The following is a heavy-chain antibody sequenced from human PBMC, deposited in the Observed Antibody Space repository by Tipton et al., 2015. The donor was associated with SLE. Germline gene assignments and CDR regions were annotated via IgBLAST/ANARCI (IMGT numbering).Heavy chain of an antibody. CDR1: GGSISSYY. CDR2: IYYSGGT. J-gene: IGHJ3*02. V-gene: IGHV4-59*01. CDR3: ARGGDSGDVDI. D-gene: IGHD2-21*02. Sequence: LRLSCTVSGGSISSYYWSWIRQPPGKGLEWIGYIYYSGGTNYNPSLKRRVTISVDTSKNQFSLNLTSVTAADTAVYFCARGGDSGDVDIWGRRTMVTVSS.